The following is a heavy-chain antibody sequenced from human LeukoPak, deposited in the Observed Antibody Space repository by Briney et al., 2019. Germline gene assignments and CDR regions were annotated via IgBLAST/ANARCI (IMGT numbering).Heavy chain of an antibody. V-gene: IGHV3-23*01. J-gene: IGHJ4*02. CDR3: AKYWSIAAPRPYFDY. D-gene: IGHD6-6*01. CDR2: ISGSGGNT. Sequence: GGSLRLSCAASGFTFSSYAMNWVRQAPGKGLEWVSAISGSGGNTYYADSVKGRFTISRDNSKNTLYLQMNSLRAEDTAVYYCAKYWSIAAPRPYFDYWGQGTLVTVSS. CDR1: GFTFSSYA.